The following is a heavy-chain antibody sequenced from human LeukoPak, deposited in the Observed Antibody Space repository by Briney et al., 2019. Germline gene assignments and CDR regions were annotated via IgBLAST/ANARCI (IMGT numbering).Heavy chain of an antibody. CDR3: ARDLPVAGTGSGY. Sequence: SETLSLTCTVSDYSISSGYYWGWIRQPPGKGLEWIGSIYHNGDTYYNPYLKSRVTISVDTSKNQFSLKLSSVTAADTAVYYCARDLPVAGTGSGYWGQGTLVTVSS. D-gene: IGHD6-19*01. CDR1: DYSISSGYY. V-gene: IGHV4-38-2*02. CDR2: IYHNGDT. J-gene: IGHJ4*02.